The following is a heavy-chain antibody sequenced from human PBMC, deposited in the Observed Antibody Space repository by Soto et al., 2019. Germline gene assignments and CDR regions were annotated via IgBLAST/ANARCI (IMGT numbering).Heavy chain of an antibody. CDR3: AILYYYDSGDYYSNYKYYGMDV. CDR1: GYTFTSFY. CDR2: MHPYGGST. V-gene: IGHV1-46*01. J-gene: IGHJ6*02. D-gene: IGHD3-22*01. Sequence: GASVKVSCKASGYTFTSFYIHWVRQAPGQGPEWMGIMHPYGGSTGYAQKFQGRVTLTRDTSTRTDYMELSSLRSDDTAVYYCAILYYYDSGDYYSNYKYYGMDVWGQGTTVTVSS.